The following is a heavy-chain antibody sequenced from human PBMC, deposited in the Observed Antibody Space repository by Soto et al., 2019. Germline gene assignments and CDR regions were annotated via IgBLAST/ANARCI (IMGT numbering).Heavy chain of an antibody. D-gene: IGHD3-22*01. CDR3: ARFTTETYYFDY. CDR2: IIPIFGTA. V-gene: IGHV1-69*01. J-gene: IGHJ4*02. CDR1: GGTFSSYA. Sequence: QVQLVQSGAEVKKPGSSVKVSCKASGGTFSSYAISWVRQAPGQGLEWMGGIIPIFGTANYAQKFQGRVTITADESTSTAYMELSSLVSEATAVYYWARFTTETYYFDYWGQGTLVTVSS.